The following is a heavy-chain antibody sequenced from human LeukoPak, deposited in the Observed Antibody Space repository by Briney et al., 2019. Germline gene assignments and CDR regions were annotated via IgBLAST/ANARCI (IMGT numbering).Heavy chain of an antibody. Sequence: SVKVSCKASGLTFSSDAISWVRQAPGQGLGWMGRIINMFGTARYAQKFQGRAAITKEKSPTTGYMGQSRLRSEDTAVYYCVRSEGPWGQGTLVTVSS. CDR2: IINMFGTA. CDR3: VRSEGP. J-gene: IGHJ5*02. V-gene: IGHV1-69*05. CDR1: GLTFSSDA.